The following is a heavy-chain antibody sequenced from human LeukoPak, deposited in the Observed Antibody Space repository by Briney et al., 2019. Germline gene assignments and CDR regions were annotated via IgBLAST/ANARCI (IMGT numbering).Heavy chain of an antibody. V-gene: IGHV4-34*01. CDR1: GGSFSGYY. CDR2: INHSGST. Sequence: SETLSLTCAVYGGSFSGYYWSWIRQPPGKGLEWIGEINHSGSTNYNPSLKSRVTISVDTSKNQFSLKLSSVTAADTAVYYCARNTPPPSPRDDRVPPFDYWGQGTLVTVSS. D-gene: IGHD3-22*01. CDR3: ARNTPPPSPRDDRVPPFDY. J-gene: IGHJ4*02.